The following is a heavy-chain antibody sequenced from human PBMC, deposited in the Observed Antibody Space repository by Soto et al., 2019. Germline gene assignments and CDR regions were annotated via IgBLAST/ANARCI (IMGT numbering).Heavy chain of an antibody. CDR2: IYYTGST. CDR1: CAFISSGDYY. D-gene: IGHD3-9*01. J-gene: IGHJ4*02. V-gene: IGHV4-30-4*01. Sequence: SETLSLTSTGSCAFISSGDYYWSWIRQPPGKGLEWIGYIYYTGSTYYNPSLKSRLSISVDTSKNQLSLELTSVTAADTAVYYCARGDDILTGYRFDYWGQGTLVTVSS. CDR3: ARGDDILTGYRFDY.